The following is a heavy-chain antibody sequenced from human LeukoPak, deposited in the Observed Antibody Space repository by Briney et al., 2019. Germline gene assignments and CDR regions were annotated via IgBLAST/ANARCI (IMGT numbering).Heavy chain of an antibody. J-gene: IGHJ4*02. CDR3: AKGRDGGWSGGDS. D-gene: IGHD6-19*01. CDR1: GFTFSSNA. CDR2: ISGSGGST. V-gene: IGHV3-23*01. Sequence: GGSLRLSCAASGFTFSSNAMNWVRQAPGKGLEWVSGISGSGGSTYYADSVKGRFTISRDNSKNTVYLQLSSLRAEDTAVYYCAKGRDGGWSGGDSWGQGALVTVSS.